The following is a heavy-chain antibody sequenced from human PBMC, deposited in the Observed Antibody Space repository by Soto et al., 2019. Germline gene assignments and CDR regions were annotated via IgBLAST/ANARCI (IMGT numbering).Heavy chain of an antibody. CDR3: ARDRPYCSSTSCYNWFDP. J-gene: IGHJ5*02. V-gene: IGHV1-69*04. CDR1: GYTFTSYT. D-gene: IGHD2-2*01. Sequence: SVKVSCKASGYTFTSYTISWVRQAPGQGLEWMGRIIPILGIANYAQKFQGRVTITADKSTSTAYMELSSLRSEDTAVYYCARDRPYCSSTSCYNWFDPWGQGTLVTVSS. CDR2: IIPILGIA.